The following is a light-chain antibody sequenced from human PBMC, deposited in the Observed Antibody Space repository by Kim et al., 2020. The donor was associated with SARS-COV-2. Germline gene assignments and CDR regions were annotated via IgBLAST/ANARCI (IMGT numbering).Light chain of an antibody. CDR2: KAS. J-gene: IGKJ1*01. CDR3: QQYNGYSSWT. Sequence: SGGDRVTITCRASQSISNWLAWYQQKPGKAPKLLLYKASTLESGVPSRFSGSGSGTEFTLTISSLQPDDFATYYCQQYNGYSSWTFGQGTKVDIK. CDR1: QSISNW. V-gene: IGKV1-5*03.